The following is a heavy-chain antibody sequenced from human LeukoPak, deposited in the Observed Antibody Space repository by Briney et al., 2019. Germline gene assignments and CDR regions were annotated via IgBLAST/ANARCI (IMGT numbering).Heavy chain of an antibody. Sequence: GGSLRLSCAASGFTFSSYSVNWVRQAPGKGLEWVSSITSSSSYIYYADSVKGRFTISRDNAKNSLYLQMNSLRAEDTAVYYCARTRLLWFGESKTYFDYWGQGTLVTVSS. CDR1: GFTFSSYS. V-gene: IGHV3-21*01. D-gene: IGHD3-10*01. CDR3: ARTRLLWFGESKTYFDY. J-gene: IGHJ4*02. CDR2: ITSSSSYI.